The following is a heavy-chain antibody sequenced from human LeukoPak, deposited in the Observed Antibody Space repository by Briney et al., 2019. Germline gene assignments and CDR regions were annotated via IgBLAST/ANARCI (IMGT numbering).Heavy chain of an antibody. CDR2: INHSGST. CDR3: AGLSSSWTYDY. CDR1: GGSFSGYY. D-gene: IGHD6-13*01. Sequence: PSETLSLTCAVYGGSFSGYYWSWIRQPPGKGLEWIGEINHSGSTNYNPSLKSRVTISVDTSKNQFSLKLSSVTAADTAVYYCAGLSSSWTYDYWGQGTLVTVSS. J-gene: IGHJ4*02. V-gene: IGHV4-34*01.